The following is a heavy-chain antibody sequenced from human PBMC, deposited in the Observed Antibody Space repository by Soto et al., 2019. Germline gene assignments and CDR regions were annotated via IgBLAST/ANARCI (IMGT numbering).Heavy chain of an antibody. CDR2: INAGNGNT. V-gene: IGHV1-3*01. D-gene: IGHD2-8*02. J-gene: IGHJ4*02. CDR1: GYTFTSYA. Sequence: GASVKVSCKASGYTFTSYAMHWVRQAPGQRLEWMGWINAGNGNTKYSLKSRLTLTKDTSKNQVVLTMTNMDPVDTATYYCAHRPLLGYFDYGGQETLFTVSS. CDR3: AHRPLLGYFDY.